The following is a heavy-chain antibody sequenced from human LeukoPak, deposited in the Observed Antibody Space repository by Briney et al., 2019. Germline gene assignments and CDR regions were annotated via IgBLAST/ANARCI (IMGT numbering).Heavy chain of an antibody. CDR1: GFTFSAHW. CDR2: INQGGSDK. CDR3: TRDRSRAEDD. V-gene: IGHV3-7*01. D-gene: IGHD1-14*01. Sequence: PGGSLRLSCAASGFTFSAHWMSWVRQAPGKGLEWVANINQGGSDKYYVDSVKGRFPISRDNANNLLYLQMNSLRGEDTAVYYCTRDRSRAEDDWGQGTLVTVSS. J-gene: IGHJ4*02.